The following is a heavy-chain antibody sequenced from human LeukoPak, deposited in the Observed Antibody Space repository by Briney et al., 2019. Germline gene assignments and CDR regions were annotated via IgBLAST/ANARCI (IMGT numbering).Heavy chain of an antibody. CDR3: AKDPSYYYDSSGYSFDY. D-gene: IGHD3-22*01. Sequence: GGSLRLSCAASGFTFSSYAMSWVRQAPGKGLEWVSAISGSGCSTYYADSVKGRFTISRDNSKNTLYLQMNSLRAEDTAVYYCAKDPSYYYDSSGYSFDYWGQGTLVTVSS. V-gene: IGHV3-23*01. CDR1: GFTFSSYA. J-gene: IGHJ4*02. CDR2: ISGSGCST.